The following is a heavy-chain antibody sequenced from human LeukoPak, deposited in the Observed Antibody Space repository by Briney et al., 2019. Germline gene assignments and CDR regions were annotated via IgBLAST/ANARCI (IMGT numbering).Heavy chain of an antibody. D-gene: IGHD1-7*01. CDR1: GFTFSSYS. CDR3: APRELNWARGYYLDV. V-gene: IGHV3-48*04. J-gene: IGHJ6*03. CDR2: ISSSSSTI. Sequence: GGSLRLSCAASGFTFSSYSMNWVRQAPGKGLEWVSYISSSSSTIYYADSVKGRFTISRDNAKNSLYLQMNSLRAEDTAVYYCAPRELNWARGYYLDVWGKGTTVTVSS.